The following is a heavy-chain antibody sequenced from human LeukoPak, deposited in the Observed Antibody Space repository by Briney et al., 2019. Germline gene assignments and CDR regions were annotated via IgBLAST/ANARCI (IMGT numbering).Heavy chain of an antibody. D-gene: IGHD6-13*01. Sequence: GRSLRLSCAASGFTFDDYAMHWVRQAPGKGLEWVSGISWNSGSIGYADSVKGRFTISRDNAKNSLYLQMNSLRAEDTALYYCAKDMGSSWFLDYYGMDVWGQGTTVTVSS. J-gene: IGHJ6*02. CDR1: GFTFDDYA. CDR3: AKDMGSSWFLDYYGMDV. CDR2: ISWNSGSI. V-gene: IGHV3-9*01.